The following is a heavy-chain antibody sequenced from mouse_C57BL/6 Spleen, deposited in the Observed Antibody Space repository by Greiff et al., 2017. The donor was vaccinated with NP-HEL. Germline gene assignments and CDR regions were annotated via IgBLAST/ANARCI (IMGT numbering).Heavy chain of an antibody. J-gene: IGHJ3*01. CDR1: GFTFSDYG. CDR3: EEGKGAWFAY. D-gene: IGHD1-3*01. V-gene: IGHV5-17*01. Sequence: DVQLQESGGGLVKPGGSLKLSCAASGFTFSDYGMHWVRQAPEKGLEWVAYISSGSSTIYYADTVKGRFTISRDNAKNTLFLQMTSLRSEDKAMYYCEEGKGAWFAYWGLGTLVTVSA. CDR2: ISSGSSTI.